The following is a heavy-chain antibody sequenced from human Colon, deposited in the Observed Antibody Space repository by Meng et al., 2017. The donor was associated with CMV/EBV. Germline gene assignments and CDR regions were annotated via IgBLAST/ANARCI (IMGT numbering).Heavy chain of an antibody. CDR3: ARDMGIYTNYVYY. J-gene: IGHJ4*02. V-gene: IGHV3-7*01. D-gene: IGHD3-16*01. Sequence: GESLKISCTASGFTFSNHWMTWVRQGPGKGLEWVANINEDGSDIYYADSVKGRFTISRDNAQNSLNLQMNTLRAEDTAIYYCARDMGIYTNYVYYWGQGALVTVSS. CDR2: INEDGSDI. CDR1: GFTFSNHW.